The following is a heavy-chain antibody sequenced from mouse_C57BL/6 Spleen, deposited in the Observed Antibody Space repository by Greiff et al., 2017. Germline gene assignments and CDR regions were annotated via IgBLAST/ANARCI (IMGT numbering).Heavy chain of an antibody. CDR3: AKGDYGSSYWFAY. D-gene: IGHD1-1*01. Sequence: VKLQQPGTELVKPGASVKLSCKASGYTFTSYWMHWVKQRPGQGLEWIGNINPSNGGTNYNEKFKSKATLTVDKSSSTAYMQLSSLTSEDSAVYYCAKGDYGSSYWFAYWGQGTLVTVSA. J-gene: IGHJ3*01. CDR1: GYTFTSYW. V-gene: IGHV1-53*01. CDR2: INPSNGGT.